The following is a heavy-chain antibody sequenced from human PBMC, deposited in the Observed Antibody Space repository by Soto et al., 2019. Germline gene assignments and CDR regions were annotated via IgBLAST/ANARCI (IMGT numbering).Heavy chain of an antibody. CDR1: GFTFGDYA. J-gene: IGHJ6*02. Sequence: GGSLRLSCTASGFTFGDYAMSWFRQAPGKGLDWVGFIRSKAYGGTTEYAASVKGRFTISRDDSKSIAYLQMNSLKTEDTAVYYCTRAPYGDYVGYYYGMDVWGQGTTVTV. D-gene: IGHD4-17*01. CDR2: IRSKAYGGTT. CDR3: TRAPYGDYVGYYYGMDV. V-gene: IGHV3-49*03.